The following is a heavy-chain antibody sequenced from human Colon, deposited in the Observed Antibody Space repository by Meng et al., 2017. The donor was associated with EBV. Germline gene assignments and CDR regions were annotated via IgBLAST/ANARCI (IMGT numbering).Heavy chain of an antibody. CDR2: MYHSGTT. CDR3: ATQESRDGHNPY. Sequence: QVQLQESGPGLVXPXXXXXLTCTVSGGSMSSGNYYWSWIRQPPGKGLEWIGEMYHSGTTNYNPSLKSRVTISMGKSNNQLSLKLNSVTAADTAVYYCATQESRDGHNPYWGQGTLVTVSS. D-gene: IGHD5-24*01. V-gene: IGHV4-30-4*01. J-gene: IGHJ4*02. CDR1: GGSMSSGNYY.